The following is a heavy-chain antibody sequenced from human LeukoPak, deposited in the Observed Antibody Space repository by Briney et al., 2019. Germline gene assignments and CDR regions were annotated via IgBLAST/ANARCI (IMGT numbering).Heavy chain of an antibody. Sequence: ASVKVSCKXSGYTFTSYGISWVRQAPGQGLEWMGWISAYSGNTNYAQKFQGRVTMTTDTSTSTAYMELRSLRSDDTAVYYCARKVGSGWWYNWFDPWGQGTLVTVSS. CDR2: ISAYSGNT. J-gene: IGHJ5*02. V-gene: IGHV1-18*01. CDR3: ARKVGSGWWYNWFDP. CDR1: GYTFTSYG. D-gene: IGHD6-19*01.